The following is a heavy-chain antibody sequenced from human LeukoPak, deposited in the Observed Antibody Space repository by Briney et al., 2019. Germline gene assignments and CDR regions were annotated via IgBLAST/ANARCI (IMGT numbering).Heavy chain of an antibody. Sequence: GGSLRLSCAASGFTFSNYGMGWVRQAPGKGLEWIASISGSGGSTVYLDSVKGRFTISRDNSKNTLYMQMNSLRADDTAIYYCAKDTMIVVVTNFDYWGQGTLVTVSS. CDR2: ISGSGGST. V-gene: IGHV3-23*01. CDR1: GFTFSNYG. D-gene: IGHD3-22*01. J-gene: IGHJ4*02. CDR3: AKDTMIVVVTNFDY.